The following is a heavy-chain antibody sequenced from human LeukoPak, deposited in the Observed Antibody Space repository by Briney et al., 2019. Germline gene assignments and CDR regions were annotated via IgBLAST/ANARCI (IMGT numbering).Heavy chain of an antibody. Sequence: GGSLRLSCAASGFTFSSYSMNWVRQAPGKGLEWVSYISITSNTIHYADSVKGRFTISRDNAKNSLYLQMNSLRAEDTAVYYCAKDLRDNDAFDIWGQGTVVTVSS. CDR2: ISITSNTI. D-gene: IGHD2-15*01. CDR3: AKDLRDNDAFDI. CDR1: GFTFSSYS. J-gene: IGHJ3*02. V-gene: IGHV3-48*01.